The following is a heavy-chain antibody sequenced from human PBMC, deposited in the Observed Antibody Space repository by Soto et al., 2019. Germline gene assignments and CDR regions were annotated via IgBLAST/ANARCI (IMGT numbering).Heavy chain of an antibody. CDR1: GASIYNGGYF. CDR3: VRGSATEKVDS. CDR2: VHNSGSP. Sequence: QAQLQESGPGLVRPSQTLSLTCSVSGASIYNGGYFWRWIRQSPGNGLEWIGHVHNSGSPYNNPSLKSRVTISEDTSMILVALALTSGTAADTAMYYCVRGSATEKVDSGRQGILVTVSS. J-gene: IGHJ4*02. D-gene: IGHD6-6*01. V-gene: IGHV4-30-4*01.